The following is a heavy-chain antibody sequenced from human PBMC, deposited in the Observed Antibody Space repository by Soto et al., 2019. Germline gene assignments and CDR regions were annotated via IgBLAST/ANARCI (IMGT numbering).Heavy chain of an antibody. J-gene: IGHJ4*02. V-gene: IGHV1-3*01. CDR3: AKERVVPAAIRGPGYFDY. Sequence: ASVKVSCKASGYTFTSYAMHWVRQAPGQRLEWMGWINAGNGNTKYSQKLQGRVTITRDTSASTAYMELSSLRSEDTAVYYCAKERVVPAAIRGPGYFDYWGQGTLVNVSS. CDR1: GYTFTSYA. CDR2: INAGNGNT. D-gene: IGHD2-2*02.